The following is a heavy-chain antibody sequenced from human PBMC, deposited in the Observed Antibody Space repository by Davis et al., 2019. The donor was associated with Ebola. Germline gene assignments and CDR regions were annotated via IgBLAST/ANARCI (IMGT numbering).Heavy chain of an antibody. CDR1: GGSFSGYY. J-gene: IGHJ6*04. Sequence: SETLSLTCAVYGGSFSGYYCSRIRYPPGKGLAWLGEINHSGSTNYNPSPKSRVTISVDTSKNKFSLKLSSVTAADTAVYYCASGAYCSSTSCYGYNYYGRDVWGKGTTVTVSS. D-gene: IGHD2-2*01. CDR2: INHSGST. CDR3: ASGAYCSSTSCYGYNYYGRDV. V-gene: IGHV4-34*01.